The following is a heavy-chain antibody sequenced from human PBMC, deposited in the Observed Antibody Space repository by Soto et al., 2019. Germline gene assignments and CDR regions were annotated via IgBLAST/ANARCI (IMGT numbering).Heavy chain of an antibody. V-gene: IGHV4-59*01. CDR3: GRAGYYSSASCFAHRDYGAR. J-gene: IGHJ4*01. CDR2: ISYSGSA. D-gene: IGHD2-2*01. CDR1: DDSISSYF. Sequence: QVQLQQSGPGLVKPSETLSLTCTVSDDSISSYFWAWIRQPPGQGREWMGYISYSGSANSNPTLRSRVTIPMNTSKTQYSLRRTPGLAGKTAFYSVGRAGYYSSASCFAHRDYGARWGHGTVVTASS.